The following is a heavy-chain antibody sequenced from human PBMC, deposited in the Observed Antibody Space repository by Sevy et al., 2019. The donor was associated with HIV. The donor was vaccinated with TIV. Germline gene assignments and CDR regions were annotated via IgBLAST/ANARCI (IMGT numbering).Heavy chain of an antibody. D-gene: IGHD2-15*01. CDR1: GYTFSSYR. CDR3: ARAYCSGGRCYSLAY. J-gene: IGHJ4*02. CDR2: ISALNGYT. V-gene: IGHV1-18*01. Sequence: ASVKVSCKASGYTFSSYRITWVRQAPGQGPEWIGWISALNGYTNYAQKLQGRVTMTADTSTSTVYMDLRSLRSDDTAVYYCARAYCSGGRCYSLAYWGQGTLVTVSS.